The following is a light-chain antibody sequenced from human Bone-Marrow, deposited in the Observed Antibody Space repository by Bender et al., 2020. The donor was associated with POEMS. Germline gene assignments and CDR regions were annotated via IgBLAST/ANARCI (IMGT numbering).Light chain of an antibody. J-gene: IGLJ2*01. CDR3: QVWDSTTDPTVV. V-gene: IGLV3-21*02. CDR1: NIGRKT. CDR2: DES. Sequence: SYVLTQPPSVSVAPGQTARITCGGNNIGRKTVHWYQQEPGQAPVLVVYDESDRPSGIPERFSGTNSGNTATLNINRVEAGDEADYYCQVWDSTTDPTVVFGGGTKLTVL.